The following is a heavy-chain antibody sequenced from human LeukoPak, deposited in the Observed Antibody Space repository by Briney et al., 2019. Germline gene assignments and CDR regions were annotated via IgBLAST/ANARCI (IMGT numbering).Heavy chain of an antibody. CDR2: INPSGGST. J-gene: IGHJ3*02. V-gene: IGHV1-46*01. CDR1: GYTFTSYY. CDR3: ARPQAEMGAFDI. D-gene: IGHD5-24*01. Sequence: ASVKVSCEASGYTFTSYYMHWVRQAPGQGLEWMGIINPSGGSTSYAQKFQGRVTMTRDTSTSTVYMELSSLRSEDTAVYYCARPQAEMGAFDIWGQGTMVTVSS.